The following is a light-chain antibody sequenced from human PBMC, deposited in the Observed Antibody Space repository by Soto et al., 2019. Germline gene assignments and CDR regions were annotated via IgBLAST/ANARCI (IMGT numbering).Light chain of an antibody. Sequence: IGMTHCRSTLSVSPGERSTVSCRASQSVGSDLAWYQQKPGQAPRLVIYDIFTRATGVPTRISGSGSGTDFSITISSPHSEDFEVYHRHKYNSWHLTLRGGTQVDIK. CDR3: HKYNSWHLT. V-gene: IGKV3D-15*01. J-gene: IGKJ4*01. CDR1: QSVGSD. CDR2: DIF.